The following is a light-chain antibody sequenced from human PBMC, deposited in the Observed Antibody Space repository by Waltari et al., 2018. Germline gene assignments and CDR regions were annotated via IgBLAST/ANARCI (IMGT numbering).Light chain of an antibody. CDR3: SSYTSSNTLV. V-gene: IGLV2-14*01. CDR2: EVN. Sequence: QSALTQPASVSGSPGQSITISCTGTSSDVGGYNYVSWYQQHPGKAPKLMIYEVNNRPSGGCKRVSGSKSGNTASLTISGLQAEDEDDYYCSSYTSSNTLVFGGGTKLTVL. CDR1: SSDVGGYNY. J-gene: IGLJ2*01.